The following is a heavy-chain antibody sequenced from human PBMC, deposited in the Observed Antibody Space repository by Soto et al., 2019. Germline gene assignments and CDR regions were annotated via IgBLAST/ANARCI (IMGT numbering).Heavy chain of an antibody. V-gene: IGHV3-48*02. CDR3: AGAIDGGYVWGSYAN. Sequence: GGSLRLSCAASGFTFSSYSMNWVRQAPGKGLEWVSYISSSSSTIYYADSVKGRFTISRDNAKNSLYLQMNSLRDEDTAVYYCAGAIDGGYVWGSYANWGQGTLVTVSS. CDR2: ISSSSSTI. J-gene: IGHJ4*02. D-gene: IGHD3-16*01. CDR1: GFTFSSYS.